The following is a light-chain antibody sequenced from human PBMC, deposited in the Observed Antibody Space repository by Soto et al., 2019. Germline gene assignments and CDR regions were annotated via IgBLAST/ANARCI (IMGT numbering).Light chain of an antibody. CDR2: DAS. Sequence: EIVLTQSPATLSLSPGERATLSCRASQSVSSYLAWYQQKPGQAPRLLIYDASNRATGIPARFSGSGSGTDFTLPISSLEPEDFAVYYWQQRSNWITFGQGTRLEIK. CDR1: QSVSSY. V-gene: IGKV3-11*01. J-gene: IGKJ5*01. CDR3: QQRSNWIT.